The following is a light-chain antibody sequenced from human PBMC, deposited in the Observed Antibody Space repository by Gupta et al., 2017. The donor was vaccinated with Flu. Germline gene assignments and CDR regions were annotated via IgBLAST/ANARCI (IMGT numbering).Light chain of an antibody. V-gene: IGLV2-14*01. Sequence: QSALTQPASVSGSPGQSITISCTGTSSDVGAYKYVSWYQQYPGKAPKLMIYEVNNRPSGVSNRFSGSKSGNTASLTISGLQPEDEADYYCSSCASNGTLLYVFGTGTKVTVL. J-gene: IGLJ1*01. CDR3: SSCASNGTLLYV. CDR1: SSDVGAYKY. CDR2: EVN.